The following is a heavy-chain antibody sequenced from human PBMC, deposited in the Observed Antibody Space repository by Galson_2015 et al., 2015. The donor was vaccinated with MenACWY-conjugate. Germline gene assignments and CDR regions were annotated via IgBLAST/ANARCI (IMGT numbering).Heavy chain of an antibody. CDR2: FKSRADGGST. CDR3: VTEDSGTYHFDF. D-gene: IGHD1-26*01. J-gene: IGHJ4*02. Sequence: SLRLSCAASGFAFSNAWMNWVRQAPGKGLEWVGRFKSRADGGSTDYAAPVKGRFTISRDDSEKTLFLQLSGLKTEDTAVYYCVTEDSGTYHFDFWGPGTPVIVSS. CDR1: GFAFSNAW. V-gene: IGHV3-15*07.